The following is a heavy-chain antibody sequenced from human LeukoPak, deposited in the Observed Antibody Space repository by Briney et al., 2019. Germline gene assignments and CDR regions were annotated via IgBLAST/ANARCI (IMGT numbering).Heavy chain of an antibody. CDR1: GYTFTGXX. V-gene: IGHV1-2*02. J-gene: IGHJ4*02. D-gene: IGHD6-19*01. Sequence: ASVKVSCKASGYTFTGXXXXXXXQAXXXXXXXMGWINPNTGDTKYAQXFXXSVTXTXDMSISTAYMELSRLRSDDTAVFYCARQYSSGWYFDYWGQGTLVTVSS. CDR2: INPNTGDT. CDR3: ARQYSSGWYFDY.